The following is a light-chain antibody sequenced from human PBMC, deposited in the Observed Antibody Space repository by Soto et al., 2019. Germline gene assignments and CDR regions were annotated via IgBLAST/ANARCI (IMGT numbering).Light chain of an antibody. CDR1: QSLSGN. CDR2: DAT. V-gene: IGKV3-15*01. J-gene: IGKJ1*01. CDR3: QQANDWPPT. Sequence: NVLTQSPGTLSLSPGQRATLSCRASQSLSGNYLAWYQQKPGQAPRLLIFDATTRATGIPARFSGSGSGTEFTLTISSLQSEDFAVYYCQQANDWPPTFGQGTRV.